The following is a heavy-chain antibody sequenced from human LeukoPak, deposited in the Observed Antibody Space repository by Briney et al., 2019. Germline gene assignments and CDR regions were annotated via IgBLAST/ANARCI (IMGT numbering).Heavy chain of an antibody. V-gene: IGHV3-30*18. Sequence: GGSLRLSCEASGFTFSSYGMHWVRQAPGKGLEWVAVISYDGSNKYYADSVKGRFTISRDNSKNTLYLQMNSLRAEDTAVYYCAKNRVVPAAEGHYFDYWGQGTLVTVSS. CDR1: GFTFSSYG. D-gene: IGHD2-2*01. CDR3: AKNRVVPAAEGHYFDY. J-gene: IGHJ4*02. CDR2: ISYDGSNK.